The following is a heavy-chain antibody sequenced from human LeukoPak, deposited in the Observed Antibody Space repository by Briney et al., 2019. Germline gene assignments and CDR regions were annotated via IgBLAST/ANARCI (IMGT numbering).Heavy chain of an antibody. CDR2: IYYTGST. CDR1: GDSVSSGAYY. Sequence: SETLSLTCTVSGDSVSSGAYYWSWIRQRPGKGLEWIGYIYYTGSTSYNPSLKSRLTMSVDTSKNQFSLKLSSVTDADTAVYFCARDRSGLDVWGPGTTVTVSS. J-gene: IGHJ6*02. V-gene: IGHV4-31*03. CDR3: ARDRSGLDV.